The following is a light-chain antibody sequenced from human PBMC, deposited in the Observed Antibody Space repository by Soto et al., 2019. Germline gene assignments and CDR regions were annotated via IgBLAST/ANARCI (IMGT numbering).Light chain of an antibody. Sequence: SYELTQPPSVSVSPGQTASITCSGDKLGDKYACWYQQKPGQSPVLVIYQDSKRPSGIPERFSGSNSGNTATLTISGTQAMDEADYYCQAWDGLGVFGTGTKLTVL. J-gene: IGLJ1*01. V-gene: IGLV3-1*01. CDR3: QAWDGLGV. CDR1: KLGDKY. CDR2: QDS.